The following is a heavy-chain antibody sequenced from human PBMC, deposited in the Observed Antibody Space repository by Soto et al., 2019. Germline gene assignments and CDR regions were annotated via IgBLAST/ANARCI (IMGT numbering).Heavy chain of an antibody. CDR3: ARLHCNNGVCSNRNWFDT. CDR2: IIPIFGTA. D-gene: IGHD2-8*01. J-gene: IGHJ5*02. CDR1: GGTFSSYA. Sequence: SVKVSCKASGGTFSSYAISWVRQAPGQGLEWMGGIIPIFGTANYAQKFQGRVTITADESTSTAYMELSSLRSEDTAVYYCARLHCNNGVCSNRNWFDTWGQGTLVTVS. V-gene: IGHV1-69*13.